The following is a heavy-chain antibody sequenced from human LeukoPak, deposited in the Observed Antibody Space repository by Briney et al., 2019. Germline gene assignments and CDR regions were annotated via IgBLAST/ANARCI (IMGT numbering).Heavy chain of an antibody. CDR2: INSDGSST. CDR3: ARARLMNWFDP. CDR1: GFTFGSYW. Sequence: GGSLRLSCAASGFTFGSYWMHWVRQAPGKGLVWVSRINSDGSSTNYADSVKGRFIISGDNAKDTLYLQMNSLRAEDTAVYYCARARLMNWFDPWGLGTLVTVSS. D-gene: IGHD2-8*01. J-gene: IGHJ5*02. V-gene: IGHV3-74*01.